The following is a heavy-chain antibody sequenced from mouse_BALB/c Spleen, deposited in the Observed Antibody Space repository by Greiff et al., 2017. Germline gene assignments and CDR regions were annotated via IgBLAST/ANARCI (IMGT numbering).Heavy chain of an antibody. J-gene: IGHJ3*01. CDR2: ISYDGSN. CDR3: ARARNDYDRAWFAY. CDR1: GYSITSGYY. V-gene: IGHV3-6*02. Sequence: EVQLQESGPGLVKPSQSLSLTCSVTGYSITSGYYWNWIRQFPGNKLEWMGYISYDGSNNYNPSLKNRISITRDTSKNQFFLKLNSVTTEDTATYYCARARNDYDRAWFAYWGQGTLVTVSA. D-gene: IGHD2-4*01.